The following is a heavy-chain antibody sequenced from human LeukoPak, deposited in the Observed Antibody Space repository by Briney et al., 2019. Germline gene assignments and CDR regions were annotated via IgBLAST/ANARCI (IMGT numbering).Heavy chain of an antibody. Sequence: GRSLRLSCAASGFSFSSYAMHWVRQAPGKGLEWVAAIWSDGNNKYYADSVKGRFTISRDNFMNTLYLQMNSLRAEDTADTAVYYCARGGTVTTQTNSPAHEYYFDYWGQGALVTVSS. CDR3: ARGGTVTTQTNSPAHEYYFDY. CDR1: GFSFSSYA. CDR2: IWSDGNNK. D-gene: IGHD4-17*01. V-gene: IGHV3-33*01. J-gene: IGHJ4*02.